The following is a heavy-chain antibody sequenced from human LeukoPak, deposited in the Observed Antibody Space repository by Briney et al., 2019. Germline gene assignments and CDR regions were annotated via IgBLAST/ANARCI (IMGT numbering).Heavy chain of an antibody. J-gene: IGHJ6*03. Sequence: ASVTVSCKASGGTFSSYAISWVRQAPGQGLEWMGGIIPIFGTANYAQKFQGRVTITTDESTSTAYMELSSLRSEDTAVYYCASRNNWNYSYYYYYMDVWGKGTTVTVSS. CDR1: GGTFSSYA. CDR2: IIPIFGTA. D-gene: IGHD1-7*01. CDR3: ASRNNWNYSYYYYYMDV. V-gene: IGHV1-69*05.